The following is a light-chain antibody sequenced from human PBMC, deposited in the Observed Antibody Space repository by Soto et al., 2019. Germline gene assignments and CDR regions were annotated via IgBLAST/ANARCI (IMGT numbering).Light chain of an antibody. Sequence: QSALTQPASVSGSPGQSITISCTGTSGDIGSYNRVSWYQQHPGKAPKLIIYEVTDRPSGVSNRFSGSKSGNTASLIISGLQAEDEADYYCSSYTSSSAPHVVFGGGTKLTVL. J-gene: IGLJ2*01. CDR3: SSYTSSSAPHVV. V-gene: IGLV2-14*01. CDR1: SGDIGSYNR. CDR2: EVT.